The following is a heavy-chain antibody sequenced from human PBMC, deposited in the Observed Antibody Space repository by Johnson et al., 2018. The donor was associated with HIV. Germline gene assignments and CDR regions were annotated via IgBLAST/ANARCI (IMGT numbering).Heavy chain of an antibody. CDR2: IRYDGSNN. Sequence: QVQLVESGGGVVQPGGSLRLSCAASGFIFNSYGMHWVRQAPGTGLEWVAFIRYDGSNNYYIESVKGRFTISRYNSNSTLILQMNGLREEDTAIYYCARELRGPDAFDIWGQGTMVTVSS. J-gene: IGHJ3*02. CDR1: GFIFNSYG. V-gene: IGHV3-30*02. CDR3: ARELRGPDAFDI.